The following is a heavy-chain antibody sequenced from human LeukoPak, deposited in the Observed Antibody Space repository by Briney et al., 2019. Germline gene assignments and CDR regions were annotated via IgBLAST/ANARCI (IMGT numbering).Heavy chain of an antibody. CDR3: ARVKGLWFGEPAVSEY. J-gene: IGHJ4*02. D-gene: IGHD3-10*01. CDR1: GYTFTSYD. CDR2: MNPNSGNT. Sequence: ASVKVSCKASGYTFTSYDINWVRQATGQGLEWMGWMNPNSGNTGYAQKFQGRVTMTRNTSISTAYMELSSLRSEDTAVYYCARVKGLWFGEPAVSEYWGQGTLATVSS. V-gene: IGHV1-8*01.